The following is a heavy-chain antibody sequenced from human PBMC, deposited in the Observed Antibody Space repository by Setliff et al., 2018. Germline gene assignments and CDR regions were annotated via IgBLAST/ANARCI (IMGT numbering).Heavy chain of an antibody. J-gene: IGHJ4*02. CDR1: GFTFSSYA. D-gene: IGHD3-9*01. CDR2: MSASGTST. Sequence: PGGSLRLSCATSGFTFSSYAMSWVRQAPGKGLEWVSAMSASGTSTYHADPVKGRFTVSRDNSKNTVFLQMNSLTTDDTAVYYCAKVDQFDLEGLDYWGQGALVTVSS. V-gene: IGHV3-23*01. CDR3: AKVDQFDLEGLDY.